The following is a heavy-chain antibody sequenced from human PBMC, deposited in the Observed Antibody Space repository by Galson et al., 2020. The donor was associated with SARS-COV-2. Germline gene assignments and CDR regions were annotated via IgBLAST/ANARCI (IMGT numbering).Heavy chain of an antibody. J-gene: IGHJ4*02. Sequence: GGSLRLSCAASGFTFSGSSIHWVRQASGKGLEWVGRIRSKSKNYATGYAASVKGRFTIPRDDSKNTAYLQMTSLKTEDTAVYYCTEYGDYNDFWGQGTLVTVSS. CDR2: IRSKSKNYAT. CDR1: GFTFSGSS. CDR3: TEYGDYNDF. V-gene: IGHV3-73*01. D-gene: IGHD4-17*01.